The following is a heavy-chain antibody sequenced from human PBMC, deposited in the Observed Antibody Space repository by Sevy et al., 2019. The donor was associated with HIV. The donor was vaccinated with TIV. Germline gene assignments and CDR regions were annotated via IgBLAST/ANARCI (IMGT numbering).Heavy chain of an antibody. CDR3: ARGDRDTAMVDYYYYGMDV. CDR1: GFTFSSYT. D-gene: IGHD5-18*01. V-gene: IGHV3-21*01. Sequence: GGSLRLSCAASGFTFSSYTMKWVRQAPGKGLEWVSSISSSSSYIYYADSVKGGFTISRDNAKKSLYLQMNSLRAEDTVVYYCARGDRDTAMVDYYYYGMDVWGQGTTVTVSS. J-gene: IGHJ6*02. CDR2: ISSSSSYI.